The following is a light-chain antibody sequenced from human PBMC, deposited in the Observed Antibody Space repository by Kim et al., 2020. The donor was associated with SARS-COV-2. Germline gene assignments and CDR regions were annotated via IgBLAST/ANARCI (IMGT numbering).Light chain of an antibody. CDR1: QSISRY. V-gene: IGKV1-39*01. J-gene: IGKJ4*01. CDR2: AAS. Sequence: ASVGDRVTITCRASQSISRYLNWYQQKPGKAPKLLIYAASSLQSGVPSRFSGSGSGTDFTLTISSLQPKDFAIYYCQQGYSTPLTFGGGTKVDIK. CDR3: QQGYSTPLT.